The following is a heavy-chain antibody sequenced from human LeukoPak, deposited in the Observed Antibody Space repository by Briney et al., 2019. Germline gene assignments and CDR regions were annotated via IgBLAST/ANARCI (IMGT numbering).Heavy chain of an antibody. D-gene: IGHD1-26*01. CDR1: GFTVSSNY. V-gene: IGHV3-30*02. Sequence: GGSLRLSCAASGFTVSSNYMSWVRQAPGKGLEWVAFIRYDGSNKYYADSVKGRFTISRDNSKNTLYLQMNSLRAEDTAVYYCAKSGSIVGVIGVDYWGQGTLVTVSS. CDR2: IRYDGSNK. CDR3: AKSGSIVGVIGVDY. J-gene: IGHJ4*02.